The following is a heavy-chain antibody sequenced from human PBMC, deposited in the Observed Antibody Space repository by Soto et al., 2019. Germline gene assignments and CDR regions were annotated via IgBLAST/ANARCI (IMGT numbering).Heavy chain of an antibody. CDR1: GFTFSSYA. J-gene: IGHJ5*02. CDR2: ISYDGSNK. Sequence: PGGSLRLSCAASGFTFSSYAMHWVRQAPGKGLEWVAVISYDGSNKYYADSVKGRFTISRDNSKNTLYLQMNSLRAEDTAVYYCARDSSSSWYIGNNWFDPWGQGTLVTVSS. CDR3: ARDSSSSWYIGNNWFDP. D-gene: IGHD6-13*01. V-gene: IGHV3-30-3*01.